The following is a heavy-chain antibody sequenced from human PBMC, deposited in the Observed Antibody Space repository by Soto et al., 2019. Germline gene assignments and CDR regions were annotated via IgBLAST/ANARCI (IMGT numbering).Heavy chain of an antibody. Sequence: PPETLTLTYKVSDGSTSRYYWSWIRQPPGKGLMCIGYSYYSCSTNYIPFLKSRVTISVDTSKNQFSLKLISVTAADTAVYYCARDYCPYYDFWSGSGMDVWGQGTTVTVSS. CDR3: ARDYCPYYDFWSGSGMDV. CDR1: DGSTSRYY. CDR2: SYYSCST. D-gene: IGHD3-3*01. V-gene: IGHV4-59*01. J-gene: IGHJ6*02.